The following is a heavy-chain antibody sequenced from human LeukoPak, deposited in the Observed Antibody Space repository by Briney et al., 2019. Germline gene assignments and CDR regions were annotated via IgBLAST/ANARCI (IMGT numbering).Heavy chain of an antibody. CDR1: GFTFSSYA. V-gene: IGHV3-30*04. D-gene: IGHD6-19*01. CDR2: IRYDGSNK. J-gene: IGHJ4*02. Sequence: GRSLRLSCAASGFTFSSYAMHWVRQAPGKGLEWVAFIRYDGSNKYYADSVKGRFTISRDNSKNTLYLQMNSLRAEDTAVYYCARGRYSSGWYYFDYWGQGTLVTVSS. CDR3: ARGRYSSGWYYFDY.